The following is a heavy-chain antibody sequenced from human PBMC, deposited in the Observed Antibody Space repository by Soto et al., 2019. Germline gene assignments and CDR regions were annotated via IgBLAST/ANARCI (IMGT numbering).Heavy chain of an antibody. Sequence: SETLSLTCAVSGGSISSGGYSWSWVRQPPGKGLEWIGYIYYSGSTYYNPSLKSRVTISVDTSKNQFSLKLSSVTAADTAVYYCARVGGFGATTIDYWGQGTLVTVSS. CDR2: IYYSGST. CDR1: GGSISSGGYS. D-gene: IGHD3-10*01. CDR3: ARVGGFGATTIDY. J-gene: IGHJ4*02. V-gene: IGHV4-30-2*05.